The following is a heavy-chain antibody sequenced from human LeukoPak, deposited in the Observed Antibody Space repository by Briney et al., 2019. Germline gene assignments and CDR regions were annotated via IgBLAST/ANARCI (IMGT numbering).Heavy chain of an antibody. V-gene: IGHV1-69*04. CDR1: AGTLSSYA. Sequence: SVKVSCKASAGTLSSYAISWVRQAHGDGLEWMGRIIPILGIANYAQKFEGRVTITADKSTSTAYMELSSLRSEDTAVYYCARVLTRVTPDACDIWGQGTMVSVSS. J-gene: IGHJ3*02. CDR2: IIPILGIA. D-gene: IGHD4-17*01. CDR3: ARVLTRVTPDACDI.